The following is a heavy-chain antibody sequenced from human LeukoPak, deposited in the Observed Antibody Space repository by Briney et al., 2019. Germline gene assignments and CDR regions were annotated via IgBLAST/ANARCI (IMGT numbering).Heavy chain of an antibody. Sequence: HPGGSLRLSCAASGFIFSTYGLHWVRQSPGRGLEWVAVIWYDGSQKYYADSVKGRFTISRDNSKNTLYLQMNSLRAEDTAVYYCARDRVGATDYFDYWGQGTLVTVSS. CDR2: IWYDGSQK. CDR3: ARDRVGATDYFDY. J-gene: IGHJ4*02. V-gene: IGHV3-30*19. CDR1: GFIFSTYG. D-gene: IGHD1-26*01.